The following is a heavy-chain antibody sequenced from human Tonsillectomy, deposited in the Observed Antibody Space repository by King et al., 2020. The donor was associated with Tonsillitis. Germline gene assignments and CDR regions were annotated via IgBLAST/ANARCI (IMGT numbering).Heavy chain of an antibody. Sequence: QLVQSGAEVKKPGSSGKVSCKASGGTFSSYAISWVRQAPGQGLEWMGGIIPIFGTANSAKKCQGRVTISADESTSTAYMGLSSLRFEDTAVYYCASADYYDSSGYQRWFDPWGQGTLVTVSS. CDR3: ASADYYDSSGYQRWFDP. V-gene: IGHV1-69*01. CDR1: GGTFSSYA. J-gene: IGHJ5*02. CDR2: IIPIFGTA. D-gene: IGHD3-22*01.